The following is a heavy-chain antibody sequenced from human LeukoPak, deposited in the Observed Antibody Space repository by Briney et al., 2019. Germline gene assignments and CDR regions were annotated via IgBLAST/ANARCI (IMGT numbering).Heavy chain of an antibody. CDR3: ARIARVSPRKAQTDCSFDY. V-gene: IGHV3-33*08. CDR1: GFILSSHA. CDR2: IWYDGNNK. J-gene: IGHJ4*02. Sequence: TGGSLRLSCAASGFILSSHAMHWVRQAPGKGLEWVAVIWYDGNNKYYADTVKGRFTISRDNAKNTMFLQMNSLRGEDTAVYYCARIARVSPRKAQTDCSFDYWGQGTLATVTS. D-gene: IGHD2-21*01.